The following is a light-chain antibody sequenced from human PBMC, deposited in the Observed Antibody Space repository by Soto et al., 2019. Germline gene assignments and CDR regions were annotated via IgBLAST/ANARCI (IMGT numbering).Light chain of an antibody. CDR2: AAS. CDR3: QQLNSYPLT. CDR1: QGINSY. J-gene: IGKJ4*01. V-gene: IGKV1-9*01. Sequence: IQLTQSPSSLSASVGARGTITCRASQGINSYLAWYQQKPGKAPKLLIYAASTLQSGVPSRFSGSGYGTDFTLTISSLQPEDFATYYCQQLNSYPLTFGGGTKVEIK.